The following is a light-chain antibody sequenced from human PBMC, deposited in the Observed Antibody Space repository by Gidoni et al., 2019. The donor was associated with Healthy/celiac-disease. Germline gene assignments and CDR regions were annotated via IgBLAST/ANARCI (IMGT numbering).Light chain of an antibody. J-gene: IGKJ2*01. CDR3: QQRSNPYT. Sequence: EIVLTQSPATLSLSPGERATLSWRASQSVSSYLAWYQQKPGQAPRLLIYDASNRATGIPARFSGSGSGTDFTLTISSLEPEEFAVYYCQQRSNPYTFGQGTKLEIK. CDR2: DAS. V-gene: IGKV3-11*01. CDR1: QSVSSY.